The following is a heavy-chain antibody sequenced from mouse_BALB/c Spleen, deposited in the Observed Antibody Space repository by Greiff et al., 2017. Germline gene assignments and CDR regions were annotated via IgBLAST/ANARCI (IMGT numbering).Heavy chain of an antibody. V-gene: IGHV5-17*02. CDR3: ARGDYEGFFDY. Sequence: EVQVVESGGGLVQPGGSRKLSCAASGFTFSSFGMHWVRQAPEKGLEWVAYISSGSSTIYYADTVKGRFTISRDNPKNTLFLQMTSLRSEDTAMYYCARGDYEGFFDYWGQGTTLTVSS. CDR2: ISSGSSTI. D-gene: IGHD2-4*01. J-gene: IGHJ2*01. CDR1: GFTFSSFG.